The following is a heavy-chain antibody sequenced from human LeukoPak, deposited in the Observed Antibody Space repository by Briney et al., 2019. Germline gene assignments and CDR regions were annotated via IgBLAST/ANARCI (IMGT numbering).Heavy chain of an antibody. D-gene: IGHD2-21*02. Sequence: GASVKVSCKASGFTFTSHDFNWVRQATGQGLEWMGWMNPNSGNTGYAQKFQGRVTMTRDTSLSTAYMELSSLRSEDTAVYYCARATVVTAIKDAFDIWGQGTMVTVSS. CDR3: ARATVVTAIKDAFDI. J-gene: IGHJ3*02. V-gene: IGHV1-8*01. CDR2: MNPNSGNT. CDR1: GFTFTSHD.